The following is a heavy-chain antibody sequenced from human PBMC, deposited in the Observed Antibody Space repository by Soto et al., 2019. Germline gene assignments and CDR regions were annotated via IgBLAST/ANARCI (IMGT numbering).Heavy chain of an antibody. J-gene: IGHJ4*02. CDR3: PRRYSQFGGPFDY. Sequence: QVQLVQSGAEVKKPGASVRVSCKASGYAFTSYYIHWVRQAPGQGLEWMGIINPSGGSTTYAQDFQDRVTMTRDTSTSTVYMELNSLRYEDTAVYYCPRRYSQFGGPFDYWGQGILVTVSS. CDR2: INPSGGST. V-gene: IGHV1-46*03. CDR1: GYAFTSYY. D-gene: IGHD3-16*01.